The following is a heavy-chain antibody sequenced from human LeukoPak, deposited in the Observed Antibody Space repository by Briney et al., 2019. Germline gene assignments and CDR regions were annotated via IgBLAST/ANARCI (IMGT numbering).Heavy chain of an antibody. V-gene: IGHV3-23*01. CDR1: GFIFSSYA. Sequence: PGGSLRLSCVASGFIFSSYAMTWVRQTPGKGLEWVSGISGSGTSTYYAASVRGRFTISRDNSEKTLHLQMNSLRVEDTATYYCVKVSYDIVVTKNRIRKLSWLDPWGQGIMVAVSS. CDR3: VKVSYDIVVTKNRIRKLSWLDP. J-gene: IGHJ5*02. D-gene: IGHD2-21*01. CDR2: ISGSGTST.